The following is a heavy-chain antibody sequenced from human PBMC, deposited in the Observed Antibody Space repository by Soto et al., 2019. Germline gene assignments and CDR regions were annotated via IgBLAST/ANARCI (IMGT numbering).Heavy chain of an antibody. V-gene: IGHV3-74*01. CDR2: INSDGSST. D-gene: IGHD1-26*01. J-gene: IGHJ5*02. CDR3: ARAYSGSSEDLFDP. Sequence: GGSLRLSCAASGFTFSSYWMHWVRQAPGKGLVWVSRINSDGSSTSYADSVKGRFTISRDNAKNTLYLQMNSLRAEDTAVYYCARAYSGSSEDLFDPSGQGTLVTVYS. CDR1: GFTFSSYW.